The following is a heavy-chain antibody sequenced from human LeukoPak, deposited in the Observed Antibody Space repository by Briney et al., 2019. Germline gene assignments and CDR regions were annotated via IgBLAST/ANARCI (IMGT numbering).Heavy chain of an antibody. CDR2: TYYSGST. CDR3: ARDFLPGLNAFDI. V-gene: IGHV4-31*03. J-gene: IGHJ3*02. Sequence: SETLSLTCTVSGGSISSGGYYWSWIRQHPGKGLEWIGYTYYSGSTYYNPSLKSRVTISVDTSNNHFSLKLSSVTAADTAVYYCARDFLPGLNAFDIWGQGTMVTVSS. CDR1: GGSISSGGYY.